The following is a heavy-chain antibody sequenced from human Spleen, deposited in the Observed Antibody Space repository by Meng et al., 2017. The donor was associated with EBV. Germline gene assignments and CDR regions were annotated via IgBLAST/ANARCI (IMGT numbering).Heavy chain of an antibody. V-gene: IGHV1-69*01. J-gene: IGHJ4*02. Sequence: LFQSGAEVKKPGAAVKVSCQAFGGPSGTYSIAWVRQAPGRGLEGMGGIIPDFGTPDYAPNYQDRVTITADESTSTAYMELNSLTTEDTAIYYCARESGRGYTPDFWGQGTLVTVSS. CDR1: GGPSGTYS. D-gene: IGHD3-10*01. CDR3: ARESGRGYTPDF. CDR2: IIPDFGTP.